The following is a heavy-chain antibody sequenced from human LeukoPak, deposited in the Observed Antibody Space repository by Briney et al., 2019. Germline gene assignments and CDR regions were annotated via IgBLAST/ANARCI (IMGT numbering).Heavy chain of an antibody. V-gene: IGHV3-21*01. CDR1: GFTFSSYS. J-gene: IGHJ4*02. Sequence: GGSLRLSCAASGFTFSSYSMNWVRQAPGKGLEWVSSISSSSSYIYYADSVKGRFTISRDNAKNSLYLQMHSLRAEDTAVYYCARDGGNEGYFDYWGQGTLVTVSS. CDR2: ISSSSSYI. CDR3: ARDGGNEGYFDY. D-gene: IGHD3-3*01.